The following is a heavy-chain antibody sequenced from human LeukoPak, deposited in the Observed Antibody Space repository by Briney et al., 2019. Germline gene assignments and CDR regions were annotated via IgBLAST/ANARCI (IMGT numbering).Heavy chain of an antibody. V-gene: IGHV4-34*01. CDR3: ARDCWSGYYTNWFDP. CDR2: INHSGST. Sequence: SETLSLTCAVYGGSFSGYYWSWIRQPPGKGLEWIGEINHSGSTNYNPSLKSRVTISVDTSKNQFSLKLSPVTAADTAVYYCARDCWSGYYTNWFDPWGQGTLVTVSS. D-gene: IGHD3-3*01. J-gene: IGHJ5*02. CDR1: GGSFSGYY.